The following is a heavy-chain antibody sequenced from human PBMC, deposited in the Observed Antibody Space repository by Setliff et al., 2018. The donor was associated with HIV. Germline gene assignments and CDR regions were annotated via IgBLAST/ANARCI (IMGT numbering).Heavy chain of an antibody. V-gene: IGHV4-59*08. CDR1: GGSISSHY. CDR3: ARQPPLSVLQVWFDDY. CDR2: IYYSGST. D-gene: IGHD3-10*01. Sequence: LSLTCTVSGGSISSHYWSWIRQPPGKGLEWIGYIYYSGSTYCTPSLKSRVTMSVDTSKNHFSLKLSSVTAADTAMYFCARQPPLSVLQVWFDDYWGQGTLVTVSS. J-gene: IGHJ4*02.